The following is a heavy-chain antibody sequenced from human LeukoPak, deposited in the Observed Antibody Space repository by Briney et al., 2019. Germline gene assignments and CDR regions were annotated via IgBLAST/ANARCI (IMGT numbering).Heavy chain of an antibody. V-gene: IGHV1-18*01. CDR2: ISIYNRNT. J-gene: IGHJ4*02. CDR1: GYTFSDFD. D-gene: IGHD3-10*01. Sequence: ASVKVSCKTSGYTFSDFDISWVRQAPGQGLEWLGWISIYNRNTNSAQKFLGRLTMTTDTSTSTAYMELSGLRSDDTAVYYCARESRFLWFGELPIDYWGQGTLVTVSS. CDR3: ARESRFLWFGELPIDY.